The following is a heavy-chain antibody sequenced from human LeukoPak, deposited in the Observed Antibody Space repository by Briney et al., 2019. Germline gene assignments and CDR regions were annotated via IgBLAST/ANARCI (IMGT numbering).Heavy chain of an antibody. J-gene: IGHJ4*02. CDR1: GFTFSDYS. V-gene: IGHV3-11*06. CDR3: ARDHNYAFDN. CDR2: VGIDSGNT. Sequence: GGSLRLSCAAFGFTFSDYSMSWVRQAPGKGLEWISWVGIDSGNTKYADSVKGRFTISGEKAKNSLYLQMSSLRVEDTAVYYCARDHNYAFDNWGQGTLVTVSS. D-gene: IGHD1-1*01.